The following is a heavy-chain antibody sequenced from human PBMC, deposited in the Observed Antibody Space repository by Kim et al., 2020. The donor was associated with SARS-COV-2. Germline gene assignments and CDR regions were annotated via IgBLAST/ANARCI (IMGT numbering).Heavy chain of an antibody. CDR2: T. J-gene: IGHJ4*02. V-gene: IGHV3-15*06. CDR3: TTDSAGTDY. D-gene: IGHD6-13*01. Sequence: TNQADPGKGRFPITRDDSKNTLYLQMNSLKTEDTAVYYCTTDSAGTDYWGQGTLVTVSS.